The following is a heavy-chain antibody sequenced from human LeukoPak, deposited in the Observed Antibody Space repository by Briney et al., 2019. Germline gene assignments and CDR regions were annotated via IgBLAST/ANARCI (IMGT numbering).Heavy chain of an antibody. CDR2: ISAYNGNT. V-gene: IGHV1-18*01. D-gene: IGHD6-19*01. CDR3: ARQDSSGWYVLAPLDY. Sequence: ASVKVSCKSSGYTFTNFGITWVRQAPGQGLEWMGWISAYNGNTNYAHNLQGRVTMTTDTSTSTAYMELRSLRSDDTAMYYCARQDSSGWYVLAPLDYWGQGTLVTVSS. J-gene: IGHJ4*02. CDR1: GYTFTNFG.